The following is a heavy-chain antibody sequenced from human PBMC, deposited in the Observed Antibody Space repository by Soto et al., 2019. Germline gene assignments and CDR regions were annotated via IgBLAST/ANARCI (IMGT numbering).Heavy chain of an antibody. CDR3: ARVGIRLIPADLGGGYHFEGLDV. D-gene: IGHD2-2*01. CDR2: IVPMSGGP. Sequence: QVQLVQSAAEVKKPGSSVKISCKASRDTFINYSFSWMRQAPGQGPEWMGGIVPMSGGPNSAEKFHDRLTITANQSTGTVTMQLSRLTSDDTAVYYCARVGIRLIPADLGGGYHFEGLDVWGQGTNVTVS. J-gene: IGHJ6*02. CDR1: RDTFINYS. V-gene: IGHV1-69*01.